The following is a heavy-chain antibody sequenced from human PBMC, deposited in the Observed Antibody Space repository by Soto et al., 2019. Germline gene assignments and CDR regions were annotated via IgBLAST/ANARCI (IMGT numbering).Heavy chain of an antibody. CDR2: ILDDGNNK. CDR1: GFTFSNHI. V-gene: IGHV3-30-3*01. Sequence: PGGSLRLSCAASGFTFSNHIMHWVRQAPGKGLEWVAVILDDGNNKYYADSVKGRFTISRDNSKNTLYLQMNSLRTEDTAVYYCARDDEGGSYCELGPWGQGPLVTVSS. CDR3: ARDDEGGSYCELGP. D-gene: IGHD3-10*01. J-gene: IGHJ5*02.